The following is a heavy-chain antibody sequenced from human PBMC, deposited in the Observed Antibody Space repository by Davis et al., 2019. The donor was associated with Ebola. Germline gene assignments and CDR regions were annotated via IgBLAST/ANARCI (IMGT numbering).Heavy chain of an antibody. CDR2: INHSGST. Sequence: SETLSLTCTVSGGSISSYYWSWIRQPPGKGLEWIGEINHSGSTNYNPSLKSRVTISVDTSKNQFSLKLSSVTAADTAVYYCARHVTTVTYNWFDPWGQGTLVTVSS. J-gene: IGHJ5*02. CDR3: ARHVTTVTYNWFDP. V-gene: IGHV4-34*01. D-gene: IGHD4-17*01. CDR1: GGSISSYY.